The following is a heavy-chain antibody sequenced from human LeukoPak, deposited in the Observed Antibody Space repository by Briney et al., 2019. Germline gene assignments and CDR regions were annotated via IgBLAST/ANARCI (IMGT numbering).Heavy chain of an antibody. J-gene: IGHJ6*02. CDR2: INAKSGDT. CDR3: ARDELYNGYYSVKYHYNGMDV. CDR1: GNTFTDYY. V-gene: IGHV1-2*06. Sequence: ASVKVSCKASGNTFTDYYVHWVRQAPGQGLEWMGRINAKSGDTNAAQRFQGRVTMTRVTSITTAYLELSRLRSDDTAVYYCARDELYNGYYSVKYHYNGMDVWGQGTTVTVSS. D-gene: IGHD3-3*01.